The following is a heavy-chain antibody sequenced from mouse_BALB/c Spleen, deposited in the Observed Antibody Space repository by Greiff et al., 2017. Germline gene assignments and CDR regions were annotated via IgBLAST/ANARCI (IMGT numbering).Heavy chain of an antibody. J-gene: IGHJ4*01. Sequence: EVHLVESGGGLVQPGGSLRLSCATSGFTFSDFYMEWVRQPPGKRLEWIAASRNKANDYTTEYTASVKGRFIVSRDTSQSILYLQMNALRAEDTAIYYCTRDANYDYYYAMDYWGQGTSVTVSS. CDR3: TRDANYDYYYAMDY. CDR2: SRNKANDYTT. V-gene: IGHV7-1*02. D-gene: IGHD2-4*01. CDR1: GFTFSDFY.